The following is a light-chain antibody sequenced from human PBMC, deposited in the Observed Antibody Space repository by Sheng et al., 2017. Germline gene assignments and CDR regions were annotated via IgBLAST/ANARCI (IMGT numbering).Light chain of an antibody. CDR3: QQYGSPPLT. CDR2: GAS. CDR1: QSVRSNF. V-gene: IGKV3-20*01. J-gene: IGKJ5*01. Sequence: EIVLTQSPGTLSLSPGERATLSCRASQSVRSNFLAWYQQKPGQAPRFLIYGASSRATGIPDRFSGSGSGTDFTLTISRLEPEDFAVYYCQQYGSPPLTFGQGTRLDIK.